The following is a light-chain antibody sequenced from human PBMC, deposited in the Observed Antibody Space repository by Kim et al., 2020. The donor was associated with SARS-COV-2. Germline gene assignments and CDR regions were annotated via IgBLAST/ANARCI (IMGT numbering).Light chain of an antibody. J-gene: IGKJ4*01. CDR3: QRTYTATLT. CDR2: AAS. V-gene: IGKV1-39*01. Sequence: DIQMTQSPSSLSAFVGDRVTITCRASQSISDYLNWYQHKPGKAPNLLIYAASTLQSGVPSRFAGSGSGTDFTLTITSLQPEDFATYFCQRTYTATLTFGGGTKVDIK. CDR1: QSISDY.